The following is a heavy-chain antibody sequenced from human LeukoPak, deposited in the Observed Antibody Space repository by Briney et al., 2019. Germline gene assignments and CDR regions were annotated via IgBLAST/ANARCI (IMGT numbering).Heavy chain of an antibody. V-gene: IGHV4-61*01. D-gene: IGHD3-10*01. CDR2: INYSGST. CDR3: ARGSGIYGSGSYSAD. J-gene: IGHJ4*02. CDR1: GGSVSSGSYF. Sequence: SETLSLTCTVSGGSVSSGSYFWNWLRQTPGKGLEWIGHINYSGSTNYNPSLKSRVTISLDTSKNQFSLNLSSVTAADTAVYHCARGSGIYGSGSYSADWGQGTLVTVSS.